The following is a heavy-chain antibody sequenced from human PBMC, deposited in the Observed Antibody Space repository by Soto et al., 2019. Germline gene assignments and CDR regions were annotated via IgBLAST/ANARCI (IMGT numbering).Heavy chain of an antibody. CDR2: IRSKANSYAT. J-gene: IGHJ4*02. CDR3: TRHADLGYCSSTSCYDFDY. CDR1: GLTFSGSA. V-gene: IGHV3-73*01. D-gene: IGHD2-2*01. Sequence: EVQLVESGGGLVQPGGSLKLSCAASGLTFSGSAMHWVRQASEKGLEWVGRIRSKANSYATEYAASVKGRFTISRDDSKNTAYLQMNRLKTEDTALYYCTRHADLGYCSSTSCYDFDYWGQGTLVTVSS.